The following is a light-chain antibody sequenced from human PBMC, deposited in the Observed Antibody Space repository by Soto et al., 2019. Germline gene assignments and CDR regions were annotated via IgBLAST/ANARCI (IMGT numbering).Light chain of an antibody. V-gene: IGKV3-20*01. CDR1: QSVDHAY. Sequence: NVLTQSPAILSSSPGARVTLSCGASQSVDHAYLAWYQQRSGQAPRLLIYGASYRATGIPDRFTGSGSGTDFALIISRLEPEDFAVYYCQDYGSSLASFGGGTKVEI. CDR3: QDYGSSLAS. J-gene: IGKJ4*01. CDR2: GAS.